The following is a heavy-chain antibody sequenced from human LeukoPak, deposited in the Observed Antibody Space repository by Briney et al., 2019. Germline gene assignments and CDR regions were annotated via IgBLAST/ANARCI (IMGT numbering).Heavy chain of an antibody. V-gene: IGHV1-18*01. D-gene: IGHD5-12*01. Sequence: ASVKVSCKASGYTFTSYGISWVRQAPGQGLEWMGWISAYNGNTNYAQKLQGRVTMTTDTSTSTAYMELRSLRSDDTAVYYCARGLVATITGAYYFDYWGQGTLVTVSS. CDR2: ISAYNGNT. J-gene: IGHJ4*02. CDR1: GYTFTSYG. CDR3: ARGLVATITGAYYFDY.